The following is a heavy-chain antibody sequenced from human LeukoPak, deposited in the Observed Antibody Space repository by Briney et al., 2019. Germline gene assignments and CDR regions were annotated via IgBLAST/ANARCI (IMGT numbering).Heavy chain of an antibody. D-gene: IGHD6-19*01. CDR1: EFTFSSYW. Sequence: GGSLRLSCATSEFTFSSYWMTWVRQAPGKGLEWVAVIRYDGNNKYYADSVKGRFTISRDNSKNMLYLQMNSLGTEDTAVYYCAKDRWGAVASFDYWGQGTLVTVSS. CDR3: AKDRWGAVASFDY. J-gene: IGHJ4*02. CDR2: IRYDGNNK. V-gene: IGHV3-30*02.